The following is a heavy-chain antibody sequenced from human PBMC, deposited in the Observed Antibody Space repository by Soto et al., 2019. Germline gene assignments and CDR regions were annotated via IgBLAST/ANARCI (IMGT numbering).Heavy chain of an antibody. J-gene: IGHJ6*02. CDR3: ASGYCTNGVCFNPGHYYYYGMDV. V-gene: IGHV1-69*01. CDR1: GGTFSSYA. D-gene: IGHD2-8*01. CDR2: IIPLFGTA. Sequence: QVQLVQSGAEVKKPGSSVKVSCKASGGTFSSYAISWVRQAPGQGSEWMGGIIPLFGTANYAQKIQGRVTITADESTSTAYMEQSSLVSEDTAVYYCASGYCTNGVCFNPGHYYYYGMDVWGQGTTVTVAS.